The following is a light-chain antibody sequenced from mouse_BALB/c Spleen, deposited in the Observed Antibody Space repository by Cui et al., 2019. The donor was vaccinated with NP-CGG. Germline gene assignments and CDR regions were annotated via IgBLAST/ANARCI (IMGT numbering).Light chain of an antibody. CDR2: GTN. Sequence: VVVTQESAPTSSPGETVTLTCRSSTGAVTTSNYANWVQEKPDHLFTGLIGGTNNRVPGVPARFSGSLIGDKAALTITGAQTEDEAIYFCALWYSNHWVFGGGTKLTVL. CDR3: ALWYSNHWV. J-gene: IGLJ1*01. CDR1: TGAVTTSNY. V-gene: IGLV1*01.